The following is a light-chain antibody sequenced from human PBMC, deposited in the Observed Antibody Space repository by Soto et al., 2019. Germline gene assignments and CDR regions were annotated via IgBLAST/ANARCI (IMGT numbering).Light chain of an antibody. CDR3: ATWDDSLSAVV. CDR1: TSNIGTNY. CDR2: RNG. Sequence: QSVLTQPSSASGTPGQRVTISCSGSTSNIGTNYVYWYQQLPGTAPKLLVYRNGQRPSGVPDRFSGSKSGTSASLAISGLRSEDEADYYCATWDDSLSAVVFGGGTKVTVL. V-gene: IGLV1-47*01. J-gene: IGLJ2*01.